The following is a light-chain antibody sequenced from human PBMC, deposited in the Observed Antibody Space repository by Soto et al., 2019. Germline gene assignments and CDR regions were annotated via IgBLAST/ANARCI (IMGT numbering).Light chain of an antibody. V-gene: IGKV1-9*01. CDR2: AAS. CDR1: QGISSS. CDR3: QQLNSYPRT. J-gene: IGKJ3*01. Sequence: DIQLTQSPSFLSASVGDRVTITCRASQGISSSLAWYQQKPGTAPKLLIYAASTLQSGVPSRFRGRGSGTDFTLTISSLQPEDFATYYCQQLNSYPRTFGPGTKVDIK.